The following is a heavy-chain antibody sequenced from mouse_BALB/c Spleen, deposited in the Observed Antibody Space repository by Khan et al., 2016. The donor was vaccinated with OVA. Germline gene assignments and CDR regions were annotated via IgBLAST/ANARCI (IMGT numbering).Heavy chain of an antibody. J-gene: IGHJ4*01. D-gene: IGHD2-12*01. Sequence: QVQLKESGPGLVAPSQSLSITCTISGFSLTNYGIHWVRQPPGKGLEWLVVIWSDGSTTYNSALKSRLTISKDNSNSQVFLKMNSIQTDDTAVYFCARQPYYRYNSMDYWGQGTSVTVSS. CDR3: ARQPYYRYNSMDY. CDR1: GFSLTNYG. CDR2: IWSDGST. V-gene: IGHV2-6-1*01.